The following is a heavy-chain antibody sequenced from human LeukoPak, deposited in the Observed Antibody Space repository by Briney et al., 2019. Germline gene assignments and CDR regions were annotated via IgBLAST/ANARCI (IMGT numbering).Heavy chain of an antibody. V-gene: IGHV1-18*01. Sequence: GASVKVSCKASGYTFTTHGISWVRQAPGQGPEWMGWISGNNGNTQYAQKFQGRVTITADESTSTAYMELSSLRSEDTAVYYCARVQSPPTNWFDPWGQGTLVTVSS. D-gene: IGHD5-24*01. CDR2: ISGNNGNT. CDR1: GYTFTTHG. J-gene: IGHJ5*02. CDR3: ARVQSPPTNWFDP.